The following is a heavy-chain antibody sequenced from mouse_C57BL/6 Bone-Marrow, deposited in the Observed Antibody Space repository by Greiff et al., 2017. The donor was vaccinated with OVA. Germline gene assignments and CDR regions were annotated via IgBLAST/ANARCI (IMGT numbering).Heavy chain of an antibody. Sequence: EVMLVESGGDLVKPGGSLKLSCAASGFTFSSYGMSWVRQTPDKRLEWVATISSGGSYTYYPDSVQGRFTISRDNAKNTLYLQMSSLKSEDTAMYYGARHHYYGSSYGYWGQGTTLTVSS. V-gene: IGHV5-6*01. D-gene: IGHD1-1*01. CDR2: ISSGGSYT. CDR1: GFTFSSYG. J-gene: IGHJ2*01. CDR3: ARHHYYGSSYGY.